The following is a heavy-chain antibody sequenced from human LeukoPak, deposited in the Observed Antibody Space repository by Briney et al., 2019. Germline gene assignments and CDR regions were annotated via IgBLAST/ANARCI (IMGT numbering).Heavy chain of an antibody. CDR3: ARDNSVEDTAWWFDP. CDR1: GYTFTSYY. J-gene: IGHJ5*02. V-gene: IGHV1-46*01. D-gene: IGHD4-23*01. CDR2: INPSGGST. Sequence: ASVKVSCKASGYTFTSYYMHWVRQAPGQGLEWMGIINPSGGSTSYAQKFQGRDTMTRDMSTSTDYMELSSLRSEDTAVYYCARDNSVEDTAWWFDPWGQGTLVTVSS.